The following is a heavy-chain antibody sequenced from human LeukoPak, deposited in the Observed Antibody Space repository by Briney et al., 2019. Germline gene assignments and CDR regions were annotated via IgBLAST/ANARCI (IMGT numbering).Heavy chain of an antibody. J-gene: IGHJ4*02. CDR2: ISSNGGST. Sequence: PGGSLRLSCAASGFTFSNYAMHWVRQAPGKGLEYVSAISSNGGSTYYANPVKGRFTISRDNSKNTLYLQMGSLRAGDMAVYYCARDRWGCTSTSCYDFGYWGQGTLVTVSS. V-gene: IGHV3-64*01. CDR3: ARDRWGCTSTSCYDFGY. D-gene: IGHD2-2*01. CDR1: GFTFSNYA.